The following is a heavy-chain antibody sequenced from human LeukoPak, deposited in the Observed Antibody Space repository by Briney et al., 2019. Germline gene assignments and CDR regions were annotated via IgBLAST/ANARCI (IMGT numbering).Heavy chain of an antibody. V-gene: IGHV3-23*01. CDR2: ISGSGGST. CDR3: VEGIFDY. Sequence: GGSLRLSCAASGFTFNSYAMSWVRQAPGKGLEWVSAISGSGGSTFYADSVRGRFSISRDNSKTTLYLQMSSLRVEDTAVYYCVEGIFDYWGQGTLVTVSS. J-gene: IGHJ4*02. CDR1: GFTFNSYA. D-gene: IGHD3-10*01.